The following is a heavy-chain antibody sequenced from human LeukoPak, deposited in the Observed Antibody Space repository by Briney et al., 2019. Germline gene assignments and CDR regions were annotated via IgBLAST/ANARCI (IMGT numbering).Heavy chain of an antibody. Sequence: SETLSLTCTVSGGSISSYYWSWVRQPPGKGLEWIGYIYYSGSTNYNPSLKSRVIISVDTSKNQFSLKLSSVTAADTAVYYCARLTSSGWYPSPHFDYWGQGTLVTVSS. CDR3: ARLTSSGWYPSPHFDY. J-gene: IGHJ4*02. D-gene: IGHD6-19*01. CDR1: GGSISSYY. CDR2: IYYSGST. V-gene: IGHV4-59*08.